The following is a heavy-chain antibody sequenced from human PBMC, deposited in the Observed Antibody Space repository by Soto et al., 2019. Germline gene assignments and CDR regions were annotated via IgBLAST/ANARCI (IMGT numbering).Heavy chain of an antibody. D-gene: IGHD3-3*01. CDR2: INPSGGST. CDR1: GYTFTSYY. V-gene: IGHV1-46*01. Sequence: ASVKVSCKASGYTFTSYYMHWVRQAPGQGLEWMGIINPSGGSTSYAQKFQGRVTMTRDTSTSTVYMELSSLRSEDAAVYYCARDIFGWSGIGEGYYYYGMGVCGQGTTVTVSS. J-gene: IGHJ6*02. CDR3: ARDIFGWSGIGEGYYYYGMGV.